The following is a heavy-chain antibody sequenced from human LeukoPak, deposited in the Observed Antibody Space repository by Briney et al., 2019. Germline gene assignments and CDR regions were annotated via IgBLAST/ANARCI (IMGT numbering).Heavy chain of an antibody. CDR3: ARGPAIHAEYYFDY. D-gene: IGHD1-14*01. Sequence: SETLSLTCTVSGGSISSSSYYWGWIRQPPGKGLEWIGSIYYSGSTYYNPSLKSRVTISVDTSKNQFSLKLSSVTAADTAVYYCARGPAIHAEYYFDYWGQGTLVTVSS. CDR1: GGSISSSSYY. CDR2: IYYSGST. V-gene: IGHV4-39*07. J-gene: IGHJ4*02.